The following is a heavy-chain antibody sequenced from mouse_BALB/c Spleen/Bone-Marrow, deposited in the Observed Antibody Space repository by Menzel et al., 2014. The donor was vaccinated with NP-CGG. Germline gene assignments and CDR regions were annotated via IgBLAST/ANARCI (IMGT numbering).Heavy chain of an antibody. Sequence: DVQLQESGGGLVQPGGSRKLSCAASGFTFSSFGMHWVRQAPEKGLEWVAYISSGSSTIYYADTVKGRFTISRDNPKNTLFLQMTSLRSGDTAMYYCARGGSLPGGFAYWGQGTLVTVSA. CDR1: GFTFSSFG. J-gene: IGHJ3*01. CDR2: ISSGSSTI. CDR3: ARGGSLPGGFAY. V-gene: IGHV5-17*02. D-gene: IGHD6-2*01.